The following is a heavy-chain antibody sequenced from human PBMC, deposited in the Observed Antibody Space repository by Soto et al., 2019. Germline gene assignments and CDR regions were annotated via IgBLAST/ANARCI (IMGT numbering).Heavy chain of an antibody. J-gene: IGHJ4*02. CDR2: ISGSGGST. CDR3: AKDHGSTMVRGVCFDY. CDR1: GFTFSSYA. V-gene: IGHV3-23*01. Sequence: GGSLRLSCAASGFTFSSYAMSWVRQAPGKGLEWVSAISGSGGSTYYADSVKGRFTISRDNSKNTLYLQMNSLRAEDTAVYYCAKDHGSTMVRGVCFDYWGQGTLVTVSS. D-gene: IGHD3-10*01.